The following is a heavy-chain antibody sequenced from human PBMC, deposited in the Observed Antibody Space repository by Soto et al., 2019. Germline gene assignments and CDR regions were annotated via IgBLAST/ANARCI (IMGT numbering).Heavy chain of an antibody. Sequence: PGESLKISCKGSGYSFTSYWIGWVRQMPGKGLEWMGIIYPGDSDTRYSPSFQGQVTISADKSISTAYLQWSSLKASDTAMYYCARQSIAARPNYYYGMDVWGQGTTVTVSS. J-gene: IGHJ6*02. CDR3: ARQSIAARPNYYYGMDV. V-gene: IGHV5-51*01. CDR1: GYSFTSYW. D-gene: IGHD6-6*01. CDR2: IYPGDSDT.